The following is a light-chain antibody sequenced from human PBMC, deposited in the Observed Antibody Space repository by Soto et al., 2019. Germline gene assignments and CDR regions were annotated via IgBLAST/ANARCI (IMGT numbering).Light chain of an antibody. Sequence: DIVMTQSPPTLSVSPGERATLSCRASQSVNIYLAWYQQKPGQAPRLLIFGASSRATGIPARFSGSGSGTDFTLTISSLESEDSGIYYCQQRYNWLTFGGGTRWIS. CDR1: QSVNIY. CDR2: GAS. J-gene: IGKJ4*01. V-gene: IGKV3-11*01. CDR3: QQRYNWLT.